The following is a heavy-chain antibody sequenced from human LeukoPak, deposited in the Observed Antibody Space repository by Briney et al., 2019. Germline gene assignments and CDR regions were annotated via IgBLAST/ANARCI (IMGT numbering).Heavy chain of an antibody. V-gene: IGHV3-21*01. J-gene: IGHJ4*02. CDR3: ARGTLNIPGEHGAFDY. CDR2: ISTSSSYI. D-gene: IGHD1-14*01. Sequence: GGSLRLSCAASGFTFSTYAMSWVRQIPGKGLEWVSSISTSSSYIHYADSVKGRFTISRDNAKNSLYLQMNSLRAEDTAVYYCARGTLNIPGEHGAFDYWGQGTLVTVSS. CDR1: GFTFSTYA.